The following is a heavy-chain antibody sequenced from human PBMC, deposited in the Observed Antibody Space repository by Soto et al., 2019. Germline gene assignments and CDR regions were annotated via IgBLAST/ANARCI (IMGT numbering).Heavy chain of an antibody. V-gene: IGHV4-59*01. CDR3: ARFSGHSGSYYYYYGMDV. D-gene: IGHD3-10*01. Sequence: SETLSLTCTVSGGSISSYYWSWIRQPPGKGLEWIGYIYYSGSTNYNPSLKSRVTISVDTSKNQFSLKLSSVTAADTAVYYCARFSGHSGSYYYYYGMDVWGQGTTVTVSS. CDR1: GGSISSYY. CDR2: IYYSGST. J-gene: IGHJ6*02.